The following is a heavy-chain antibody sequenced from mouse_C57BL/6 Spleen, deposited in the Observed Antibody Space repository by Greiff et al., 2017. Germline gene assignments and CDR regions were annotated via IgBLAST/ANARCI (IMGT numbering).Heavy chain of an antibody. Sequence: EVQGVESGGGLVKPGGSLKLSCAASGFTFSDYGMHWVRQAPEKGLEWVAYISSGSSTIYYADTVKGRFTISRDNAKNTLFLQMTSLRSEDTAMYYCARSHYYGSSLIAYWGQGTLVTVSA. CDR2: ISSGSSTI. CDR1: GFTFSDYG. D-gene: IGHD1-1*01. J-gene: IGHJ3*01. V-gene: IGHV5-17*01. CDR3: ARSHYYGSSLIAY.